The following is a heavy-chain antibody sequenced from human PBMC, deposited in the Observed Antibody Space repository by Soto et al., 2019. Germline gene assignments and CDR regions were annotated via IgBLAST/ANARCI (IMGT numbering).Heavy chain of an antibody. CDR2: IIPIFGTA. D-gene: IGHD3-3*01. V-gene: IGHV1-69*06. J-gene: IGHJ5*02. CDR1: GGTFSSYA. Sequence: QVQLVQSGAEVKKPGSSVKVSCKASGGTFSSYAISWVRQAPGQGLEWMGGIIPIFGTANYAQKFQGRVTITRDTSASTAYMELSSLRSEDTAVYYCARGRERITIFGVVPYNWFDPWGQGTLVTVSS. CDR3: ARGRERITIFGVVPYNWFDP.